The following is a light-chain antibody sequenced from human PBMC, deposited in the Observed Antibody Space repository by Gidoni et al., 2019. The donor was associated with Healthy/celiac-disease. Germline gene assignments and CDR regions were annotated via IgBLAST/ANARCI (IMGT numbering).Light chain of an antibody. J-gene: IGKJ2*01. CDR2: AAS. V-gene: IGKV1-39*01. Sequence: IQITQSPSSLSASGGDRVTITSRPSQSISSDFNWYQQKPAKAPKLLIYAASSMHTGVPSRFSGSGSGTDFTLTISSLQPEDFATYYCQQSYSTPHTFGQGTKLEIK. CDR3: QQSYSTPHT. CDR1: QSISSD.